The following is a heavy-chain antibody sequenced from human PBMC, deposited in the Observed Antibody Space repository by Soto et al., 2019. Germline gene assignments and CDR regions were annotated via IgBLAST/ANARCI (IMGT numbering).Heavy chain of an antibody. Sequence: SETLSLTCTVSGGSISSSSYYWGWIREPPGKGLEWIGSIYYSGSTYYNPSLKSRVTISVDTSKNQVSLKLSSVTAADTAVYYCARVQYSSSWYPYYFDYWGQGTLVTVSS. CDR2: IYYSGST. V-gene: IGHV4-39*01. CDR1: GGSISSSSYY. J-gene: IGHJ4*02. D-gene: IGHD6-13*01. CDR3: ARVQYSSSWYPYYFDY.